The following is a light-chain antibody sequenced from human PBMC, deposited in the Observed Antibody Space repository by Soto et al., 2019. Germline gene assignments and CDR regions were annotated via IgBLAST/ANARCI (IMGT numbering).Light chain of an antibody. J-gene: IGKJ3*01. CDR2: GAS. Sequence: EIVMTQSPATLSVSPGERATLSCRGSQSVSSNLAWYQQKPGQAPRLLIYGASTRATGIPARFSGSGSGTEFTLTISSLQSEDFAVYYCQQYNNWPPVFTFGPGTKVDIK. CDR3: QQYNNWPPVFT. V-gene: IGKV3-15*01. CDR1: QSVSSN.